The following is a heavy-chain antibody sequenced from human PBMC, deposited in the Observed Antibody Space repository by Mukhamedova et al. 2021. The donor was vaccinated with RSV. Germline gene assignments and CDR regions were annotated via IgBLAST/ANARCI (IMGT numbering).Heavy chain of an antibody. CDR2: ISYDGSNK. V-gene: IGHV3-30*04. J-gene: IGHJ4*01. CDR1: SSYA. D-gene: IGHD3-22*01. CDR3: ARERTYYYDSSGYYLAY. Sequence: SSYAMHWVRQAPGKGLEWVAVISYDGSNKYYADSVKGRFTISRDNSKNALYLQMNSLRVEDTAVYYCARERTYYYDSSGYYLAYW.